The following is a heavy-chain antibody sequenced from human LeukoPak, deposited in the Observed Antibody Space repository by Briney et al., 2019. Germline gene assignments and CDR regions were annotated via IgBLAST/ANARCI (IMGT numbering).Heavy chain of an antibody. Sequence: PSETLSLTCAVYGGSFSGYYWSWIRQPPGKGLEWIGEINHSGSTNYNPSLKSRVTISVDTSKNQFSLKLSSVTAADTTVYYCARGAAISGIQHWGQGTLVTVSS. V-gene: IGHV4-34*01. J-gene: IGHJ1*01. CDR3: ARGAAISGIQH. CDR2: INHSGST. CDR1: GGSFSGYY. D-gene: IGHD3-3*01.